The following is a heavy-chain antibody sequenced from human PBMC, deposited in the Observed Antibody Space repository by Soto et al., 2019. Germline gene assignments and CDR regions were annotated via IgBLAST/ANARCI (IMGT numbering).Heavy chain of an antibody. CDR3: TTNYCSGGSCYWGDY. Sequence: EVQLVESGGGLVKPGGSLRLSCAASGFTFSNAWMSWVRQAPGKGLEWVGRIKSKTDGGTTDYAAPVKGRFTISRDDSKNTLYLQMNSLKTEDTAVYYCTTNYCSGGSCYWGDYWGQGTLGTVSS. CDR2: IKSKTDGGTT. V-gene: IGHV3-15*01. CDR1: GFTFSNAW. J-gene: IGHJ4*02. D-gene: IGHD2-15*01.